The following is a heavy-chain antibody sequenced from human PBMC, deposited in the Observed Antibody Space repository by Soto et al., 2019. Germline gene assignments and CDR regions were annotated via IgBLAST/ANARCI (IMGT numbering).Heavy chain of an antibody. CDR1: GYTFTGYY. CDR2: INPSGGST. Sequence: ASMKVSCKASGYTFTGYYMHWVRQAPGQGLEWMGIINPSGGSTSYAQKFQGRVTMTRDTSTSTVYMELSSLRSEDTAVYYCARGGDGTDIFTKYYFDYWGQGTLVTVSS. J-gene: IGHJ4*02. D-gene: IGHD3-9*01. V-gene: IGHV1-46*01. CDR3: ARGGDGTDIFTKYYFDY.